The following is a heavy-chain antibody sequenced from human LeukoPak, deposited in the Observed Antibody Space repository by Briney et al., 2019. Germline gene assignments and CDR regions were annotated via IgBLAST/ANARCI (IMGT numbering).Heavy chain of an antibody. CDR3: ARARPDSSGYQNSYFDY. CDR1: GFTFSSYW. V-gene: IGHV3-7*01. CDR2: IKQDGSEK. J-gene: IGHJ4*02. Sequence: GGSLRLSCAASGFTFSSYWMSWVRQAPGKGVEWVANIKQDGSEKYYVDSVKGRFTISRDNAKNSLYRQMNSLRAEDTAVYYCARARPDSSGYQNSYFDYWGQGTLVTVSS. D-gene: IGHD3-22*01.